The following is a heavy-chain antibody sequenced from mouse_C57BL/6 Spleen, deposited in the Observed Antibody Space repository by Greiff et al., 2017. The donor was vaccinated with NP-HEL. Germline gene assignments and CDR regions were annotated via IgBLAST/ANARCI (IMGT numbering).Heavy chain of an antibody. V-gene: IGHV5-4*01. J-gene: IGHJ2*01. CDR3: ARDLTTVVEGGFFDY. D-gene: IGHD1-1*01. CDR1: GFTFSSYA. CDR2: ISDGGSYT. Sequence: EVKLVESGGGLVKPGGSLKLSCAASGFTFSSYAMSWVRQTPDKRLEWVATISDGGSYTYYPDNVKGRFTISRDNAKNNLYLQMSHLKSEDTAMYYCARDLTTVVEGGFFDYWGQGTTLAVSS.